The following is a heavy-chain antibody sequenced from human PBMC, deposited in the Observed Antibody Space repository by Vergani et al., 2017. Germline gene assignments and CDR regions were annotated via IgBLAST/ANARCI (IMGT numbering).Heavy chain of an antibody. CDR3: ARDLGGYSYYDY. Sequence: EVQLVESGGGLVKPGGSLRPSCAASGFTVSSNYMSWVRQAPGKGLEWVSVIYSGGSTYYADSVEGRFTISRDNSKNTLYLQMNSLRAEDTAVYYCARDLGGYSYYDYWGQGTLVTVSS. CDR2: IYSGGST. V-gene: IGHV3-66*01. J-gene: IGHJ4*02. CDR1: GFTVSSNY. D-gene: IGHD5-18*01.